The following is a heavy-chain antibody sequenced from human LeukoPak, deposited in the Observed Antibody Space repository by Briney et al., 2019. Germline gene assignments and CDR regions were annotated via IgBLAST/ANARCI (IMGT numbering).Heavy chain of an antibody. D-gene: IGHD6-13*01. CDR2: IYYSGTT. CDR3: ARGVYIAAAQYAY. V-gene: IGHV4-59*01. J-gene: IGHJ4*02. Sequence: SETLSLTCTVSGGSIGTYSWNWIRQPPGKGLEWIGYIYYSGTTNYSPSLKSRVTISVDTSKNQFSLKLSSVTAADTAVYYCARGVYIAAAQYAYWGQGTLVTVSS. CDR1: GGSIGTYS.